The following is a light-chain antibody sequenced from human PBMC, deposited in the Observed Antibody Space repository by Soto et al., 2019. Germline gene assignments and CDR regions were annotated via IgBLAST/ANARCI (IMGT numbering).Light chain of an antibody. CDR2: KAS. Sequence: IQMTQSPSTLSASVGDRVTITCRASQSISSWLAWYQQKPGKAPKLLIYKASSLQSGVPSRFSGSGSETEFTLTISGLQPDDLATYYCQQYNSYLFTFGPGTKVDIK. V-gene: IGKV1-5*03. CDR1: QSISSW. J-gene: IGKJ3*01. CDR3: QQYNSYLFT.